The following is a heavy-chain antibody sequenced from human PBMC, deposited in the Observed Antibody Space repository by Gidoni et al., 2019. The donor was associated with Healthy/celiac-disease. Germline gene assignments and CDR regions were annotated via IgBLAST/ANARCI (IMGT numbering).Heavy chain of an antibody. J-gene: IGHJ4*02. V-gene: IGHV3-30-3*01. CDR3: ARARVAVVVITGTPGY. D-gene: IGHD3-22*01. Sequence: QVQLVESGGGVVQPGRSLRLSCAASGFTFSSYAMHWVRQAPGKGLEWVAVISYDGSNKYYADSVKGRFTISRANSKNTLYLQMNSLRAEDTAVYYCARARVAVVVITGTPGYWGQGTLVTVSS. CDR1: GFTFSSYA. CDR2: ISYDGSNK.